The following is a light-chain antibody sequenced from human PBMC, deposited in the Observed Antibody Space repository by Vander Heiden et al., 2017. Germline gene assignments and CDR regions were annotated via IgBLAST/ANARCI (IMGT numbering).Light chain of an antibody. CDR2: LEGSGSD. J-gene: IGLJ3*02. V-gene: IGLV4-60*03. CDR3: ETWDISTRV. Sequence: QPVLTQSSSASASLGSSVTLTCPLSSGHSNYIIAWHRQQPWKAPQYLMNLEGSGSDSKGSGIPDRFSGSSSGSDRYLTISDLLSEEEAYYYCETWDISTRVFGGGTKLTVL. CDR1: SGHSNYI.